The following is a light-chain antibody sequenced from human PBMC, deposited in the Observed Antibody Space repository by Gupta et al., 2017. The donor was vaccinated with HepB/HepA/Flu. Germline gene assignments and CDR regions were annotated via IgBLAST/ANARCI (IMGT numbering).Light chain of an antibody. V-gene: IGKV3-11*01. CDR1: QSVNRY. J-gene: IGKJ2*01. CDR3: QQRQNWPHT. Sequence: EVVLTQSPATLSVSPGERATLSCRASQSVNRYLAWYQQKPGQAPRLLIFDASNRVTGIPARFSGSGSGTDFSLTISSLEAEDVAVYYCQQRQNWPHTFGQGTKVEIK. CDR2: DAS.